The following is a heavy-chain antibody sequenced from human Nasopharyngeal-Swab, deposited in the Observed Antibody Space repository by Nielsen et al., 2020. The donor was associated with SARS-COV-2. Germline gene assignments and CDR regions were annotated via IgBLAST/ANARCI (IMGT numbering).Heavy chain of an antibody. V-gene: IGHV3-23*01. CDR3: AKDLAVITGYFQH. CDR1: GFTFSSYA. Sequence: GASLEICWAGSGFTFSSYAMSWVRQAPGKGLEWVSAISGSGGSTYYADSVKGRFTISRDNSKNTLYLQMNSLRAEDTAVYYCAKDLAVITGYFQHWGQGTLVTVSS. D-gene: IGHD3-22*01. J-gene: IGHJ1*01. CDR2: ISGSGGST.